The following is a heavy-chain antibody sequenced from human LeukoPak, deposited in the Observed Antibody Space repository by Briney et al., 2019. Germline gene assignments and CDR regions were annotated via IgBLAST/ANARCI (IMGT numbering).Heavy chain of an antibody. V-gene: IGHV3-48*03. CDR2: ISSSGSTI. CDR1: GFTFSSYE. D-gene: IGHD3-22*01. Sequence: GGSLRLSCAASGFTFSSYEMNWVRQAPGKGLEWVSYISSSGSTIYYADSVKGRFTISRDNAKNSLYLQMNSLRAEDTAVYYCAKDVYYYDSSAYSSLDYWGQGTLVTVSS. CDR3: AKDVYYYDSSAYSSLDY. J-gene: IGHJ4*02.